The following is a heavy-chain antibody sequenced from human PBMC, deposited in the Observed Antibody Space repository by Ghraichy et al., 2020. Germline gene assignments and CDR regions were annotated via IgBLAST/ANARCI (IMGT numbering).Heavy chain of an antibody. Sequence: SETLSLTCAVYGGSFSGYYWSWIRQPPGKGLEWIGEINHSGSTNYNPSLKSRVTISVDTSKNQFSLKLSSVTAADTAVYYCATEKGYGDYAIDYWGPGTLVTVSS. CDR1: GGSFSGYY. CDR3: ATEKGYGDYAIDY. CDR2: INHSGST. D-gene: IGHD4-17*01. J-gene: IGHJ4*02. V-gene: IGHV4-34*01.